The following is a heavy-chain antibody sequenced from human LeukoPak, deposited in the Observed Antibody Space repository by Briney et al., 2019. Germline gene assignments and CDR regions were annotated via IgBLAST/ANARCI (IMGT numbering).Heavy chain of an antibody. Sequence: PSQTLSLTCTVSGGSISSGGYYWSWIRQHPGKGLEWIGYIYYSGSTYYNPSLKSRVTISVDTSKNQLSLKVGSVAAPDSAVYYCARDALPPSGYYDYGMDVWGQATTVTVFS. CDR2: IYYSGST. D-gene: IGHD7-27*01. V-gene: IGHV4-31*03. CDR3: ARDALPPSGYYDYGMDV. J-gene: IGHJ6*02. CDR1: GGSISSGGYY.